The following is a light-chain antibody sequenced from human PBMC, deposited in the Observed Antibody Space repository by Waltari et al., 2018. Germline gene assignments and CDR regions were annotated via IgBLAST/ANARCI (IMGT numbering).Light chain of an antibody. CDR1: QGVAGS. CDR2: ATS. J-gene: IGKJ4*01. CDR3: HQSYSTPLT. V-gene: IGKV1-NL1*01. Sequence: DIQMTQSPSSLSASVGDRVTITCRASQGVAGSLAWYQQKPGKAPKLLLYATSRLETGVPSRFSGSESGTDYTLTINSLQPEDFATYYCHQSYSTPLTFGGGTKVEIK.